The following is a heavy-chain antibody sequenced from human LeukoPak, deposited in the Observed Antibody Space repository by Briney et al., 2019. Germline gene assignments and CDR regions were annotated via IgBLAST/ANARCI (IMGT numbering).Heavy chain of an antibody. CDR1: GGSISSSSYY. Sequence: SETLSLTCTVSGGSISSSSYYWGWIRQPPGKGLEWIGSIYYSGSTYYNPSLKSRVTISVDTSKNQFSLKLSSVTAADTAVYYCARHSGSYSDDAFDIWGQGTMVTVSS. CDR3: ARHSGSYSDDAFDI. J-gene: IGHJ3*02. D-gene: IGHD3-10*01. V-gene: IGHV4-39*01. CDR2: IYYSGST.